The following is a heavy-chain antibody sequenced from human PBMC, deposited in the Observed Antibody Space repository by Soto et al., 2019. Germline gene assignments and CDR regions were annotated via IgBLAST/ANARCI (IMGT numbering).Heavy chain of an antibody. D-gene: IGHD3-3*01. CDR3: ARDLLVTIYGDNWYHH. CDR2: ISAYNGNT. CDR1: GYTFTSYG. V-gene: IGHV1-18*01. Sequence: ASVKVSCKASGYTFTSYGISWVLQAPGQGLEWMGLISAYNGNTNYAQKLQGRVTMTTDTSTSTAYMELRSLRSDDTAVYYCARDLLVTIYGDNWYHHWGQTPLVTV. J-gene: IGHJ5*02.